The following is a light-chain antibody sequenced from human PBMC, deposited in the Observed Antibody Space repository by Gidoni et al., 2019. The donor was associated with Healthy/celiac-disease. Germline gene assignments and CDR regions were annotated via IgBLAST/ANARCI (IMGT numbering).Light chain of an antibody. CDR2: AAS. CDR1: QSISSY. CDR3: QQSYSTPPGCS. V-gene: IGKV1-39*01. J-gene: IGKJ2*04. Sequence: DIQMTQSPPSLSASVGDRVTITRRASQSISSYLNWYQQKPGKAPKLLIYAASSLQSGVPSRLSGSGSGTDFTLTISSLQPEDFATYYCQQSYSTPPGCSFXQXTKLEIK.